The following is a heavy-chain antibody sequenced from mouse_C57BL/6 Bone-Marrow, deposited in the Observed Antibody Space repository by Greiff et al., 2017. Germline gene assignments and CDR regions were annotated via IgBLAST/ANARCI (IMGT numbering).Heavy chain of an antibody. CDR1: GYTFTSYW. Sequence: VMLVESGAELAKPGASVKLSCKASGYTFTSYWMHWVKQRPGQGREWIGYINPSSGYTKYNQKFKDKATLTADKSSSTAYMQLSSLTYEDSAVYYCAILRSRFAYWGQGTLVTVSA. CDR3: AILRSRFAY. D-gene: IGHD1-1*01. V-gene: IGHV1-7*01. J-gene: IGHJ3*01. CDR2: INPSSGYT.